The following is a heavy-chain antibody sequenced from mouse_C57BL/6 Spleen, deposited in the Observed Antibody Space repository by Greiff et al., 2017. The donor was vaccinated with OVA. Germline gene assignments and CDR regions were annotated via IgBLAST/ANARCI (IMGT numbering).Heavy chain of an antibody. CDR3: ASYGYDGGAAY. Sequence: EVQLQQSGPELVKPGASVKISCKASGYTFTDYYMNWVKQSHGKSLEWIGDINPNNGGTSYNQKFKGKATLTVDKSSSTAYMELRSLTSEDSAVDYCASYGYDGGAAYWGQGTLVTVSA. J-gene: IGHJ3*01. V-gene: IGHV1-26*01. CDR2: INPNNGGT. D-gene: IGHD2-2*01. CDR1: GYTFTDYY.